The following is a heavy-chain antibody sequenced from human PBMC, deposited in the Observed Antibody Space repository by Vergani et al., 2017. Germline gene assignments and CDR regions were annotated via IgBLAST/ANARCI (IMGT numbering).Heavy chain of an antibody. V-gene: IGHV1-46*03. Sequence: QVQVVQSGAAVKKSGASVKVSCKTSGYTFSNYYMHWVRQAPGQGLEWMGIINPSGGHTNYAQKFQGRVTMTRGTSTSTVYMELSSLRSEDTAIYYCARGDYGILTGYRYWGQGTLVTVSA. CDR3: ARGDYGILTGYRY. CDR2: INPSGGHT. D-gene: IGHD3-9*01. CDR1: GYTFSNYY. J-gene: IGHJ4*02.